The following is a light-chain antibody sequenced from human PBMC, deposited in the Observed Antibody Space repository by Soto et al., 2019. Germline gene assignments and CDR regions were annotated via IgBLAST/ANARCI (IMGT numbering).Light chain of an antibody. J-gene: IGLJ1*01. CDR3: TSYTAYSTYV. CDR2: EVS. V-gene: IGLV2-14*01. Sequence: QSALTQPASVSGSPGQSITISCSGTSSDVGRYNHVSWYQHHPGKAPKLVIYEVSNRPSGVSNRFSGSKSGNTASLTISGLQAEDDGDYYCTSYTAYSTYVFGPGTKVTVL. CDR1: SSDVGRYNH.